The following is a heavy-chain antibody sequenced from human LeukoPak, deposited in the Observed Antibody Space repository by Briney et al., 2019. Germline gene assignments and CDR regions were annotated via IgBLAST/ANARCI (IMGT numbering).Heavy chain of an antibody. CDR1: GFTFSSYV. CDR2: IRYDGSNK. V-gene: IGHV3-30*02. CDR3: TKDKGDY. Sequence: PGGSLRLSCAASGFTFSSYVMHWVRQAPGKGLEWVAFIRYDGSNKYYADSVKGRFTISRDSSKNTLYLQMNSLRAEDTAVYYCTKDKGDYWGQGTLVTVSS. J-gene: IGHJ4*02.